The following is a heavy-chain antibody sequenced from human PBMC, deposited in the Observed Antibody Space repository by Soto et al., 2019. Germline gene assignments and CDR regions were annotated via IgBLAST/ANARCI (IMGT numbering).Heavy chain of an antibody. Sequence: PGGSLRLSCAASGFTFDDYGMSWVRQAPGMGLEWVSGINWNGGSTGYADTVKGRFTISRDNSKNTLYLQMCILIAEDMAVYYCARVSARGQAAFDIWGQGT. D-gene: IGHD5-12*01. CDR3: ARVSARGQAAFDI. CDR1: GFTFDDYG. CDR2: INWNGGST. V-gene: IGHV3-20*04. J-gene: IGHJ3*02.